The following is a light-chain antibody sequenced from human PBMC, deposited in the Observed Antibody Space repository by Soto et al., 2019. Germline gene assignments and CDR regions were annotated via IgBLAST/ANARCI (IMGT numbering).Light chain of an antibody. J-gene: IGLJ1*01. CDR3: SSYAGSNNLYL. CDR2: EVS. CDR1: SSDVGGYNY. V-gene: IGLV2-8*01. Sequence: QSVLTQPPSASGSPGQSVTISCTGTSSDVGGYNYVSWYQQHPGKAPKLMIYEVSKRPSGVPDRFSGSKSGNTASLSVSGLQAEDEAEYYCSSYAGSNNLYLFGTGKTVNVL.